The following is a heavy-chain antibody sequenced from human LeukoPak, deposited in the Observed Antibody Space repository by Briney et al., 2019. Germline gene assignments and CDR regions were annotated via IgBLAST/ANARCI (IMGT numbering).Heavy chain of an antibody. Sequence: PGGSLRLSCAASGFTFSSYTMYWIRQPPGKGLEWIGYIYYSGSTNYNPSLKSRVTISVDTSKNQFSLKLSSVTAADTAVYYCARDGPQYGMDVWGQGTTVTVSS. CDR3: ARDGPQYGMDV. CDR1: GFTFSSYT. J-gene: IGHJ6*02. CDR2: IYYSGST. V-gene: IGHV4-59*01.